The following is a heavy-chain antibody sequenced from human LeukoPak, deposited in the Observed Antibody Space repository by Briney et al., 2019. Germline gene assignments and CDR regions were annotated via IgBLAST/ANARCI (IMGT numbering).Heavy chain of an antibody. D-gene: IGHD5-24*01. J-gene: IGHJ4*02. CDR2: IYPGDSDT. CDR1: GYNFTTYW. CDR3: ARSDGSNYFDY. Sequence: AESLKISCKGSGYNFTTYWIGWVRQMPGKGLEWMGIIYPGDSDTRYSPSFQGQVTISADKSITTAYLQWSSLKASDTAMYYCARSDGSNYFDYWGQGTLVTVSS. V-gene: IGHV5-51*01.